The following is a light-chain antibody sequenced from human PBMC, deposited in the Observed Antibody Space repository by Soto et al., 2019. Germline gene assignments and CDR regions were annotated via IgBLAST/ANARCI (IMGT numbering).Light chain of an antibody. J-gene: IGKJ2*01. CDR1: QSISNW. CDR3: QQYKAYSYT. V-gene: IGKV1-5*01. Sequence: DIQMTQSPSTLSASVGDRVTITCRASQSISNWLAWYQQRPGEAPKLLMYDASTLENWVPSRFSGSGSGTEFTLIISGVRSVDFATYYCQQYKAYSYTFGQGTKLEIK. CDR2: DAS.